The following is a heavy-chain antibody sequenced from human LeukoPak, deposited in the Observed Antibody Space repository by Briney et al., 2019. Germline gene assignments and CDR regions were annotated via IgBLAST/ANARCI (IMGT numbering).Heavy chain of an antibody. Sequence: DSVQVSCKTSGYSFNTYGITWVRQAPGQGLEWMGWISGHSGDTQYARKFQGRVTLTTDSSTNTAYMHLRALKSDDTAVYYCLRDASGWFLGVQEFHFWGQGTLVIVSS. CDR3: LRDASGWFLGVQEFHF. V-gene: IGHV1-18*01. CDR1: GYSFNTYG. D-gene: IGHD6-19*01. CDR2: ISGHSGDT. J-gene: IGHJ4*02.